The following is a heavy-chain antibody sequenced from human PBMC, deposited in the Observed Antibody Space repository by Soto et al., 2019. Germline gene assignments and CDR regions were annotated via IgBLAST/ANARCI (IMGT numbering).Heavy chain of an antibody. J-gene: IGHJ4*02. V-gene: IGHV1-18*01. CDR3: ARDFDFEIDH. Sequence: QVQLVQSGAEVQKPGASVKVSCKTSGYIFTNFGITWVRQAPGLGLEWLGWIYSKTGTINFAQKFQGRVTMTTDASTSTAFMELRSLTFDVSAVYFCARDFDFEIDHWGQGTLVTVS. CDR2: IYSKTGTI. CDR1: GYIFTNFG. D-gene: IGHD3-9*01.